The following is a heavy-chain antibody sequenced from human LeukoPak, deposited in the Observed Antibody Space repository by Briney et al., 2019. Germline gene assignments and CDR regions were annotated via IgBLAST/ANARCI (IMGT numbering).Heavy chain of an antibody. J-gene: IGHJ3*02. D-gene: IGHD6-19*01. CDR3: AREFWGPIAVAGSRSAFDI. Sequence: GGSLRLSCAASGFTFSSYSMNWVRQAPGKGLEWVSSISSSSSSYIYYADSVKGRFTISRDNAKNSLYLQMNSLRAEDTAVYYCAREFWGPIAVAGSRSAFDIWGQGTMVTVSS. CDR2: ISSSSSSYI. V-gene: IGHV3-21*01. CDR1: GFTFSSYS.